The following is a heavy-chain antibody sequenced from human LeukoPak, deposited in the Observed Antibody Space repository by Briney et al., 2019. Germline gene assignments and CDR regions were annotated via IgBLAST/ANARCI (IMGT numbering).Heavy chain of an antibody. CDR1: GYTFTSYY. CDR2: INPSGGST. D-gene: IGHD3-22*01. J-gene: IGHJ4*02. Sequence: ASVKVSCKASGYTFTSYYMHWVRQAPGQGLEWMGIINPSGGSTSYAQKFQGRVTMTRDTSTSTVYMELSSLRSEDTAVYYCARDFGYYDSSGYYHYFDYWGQGTLVTVSS. V-gene: IGHV1-46*01. CDR3: ARDFGYYDSSGYYHYFDY.